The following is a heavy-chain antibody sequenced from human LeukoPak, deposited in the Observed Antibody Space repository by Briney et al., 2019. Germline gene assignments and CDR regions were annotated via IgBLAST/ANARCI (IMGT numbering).Heavy chain of an antibody. V-gene: IGHV3-74*01. Sequence: GGSLRLSCAASGFTFSSTWMHWFRQAPGRGPVWVSRIHSDGSSTIYADSVKGRFTISRDNARNTLYLQMNSLRAEDTAVYYCVRDRYYVPDYWGQGTLVTVSS. CDR3: VRDRYYVPDY. CDR1: GFTFSSTW. J-gene: IGHJ4*02. D-gene: IGHD3-16*01. CDR2: IHSDGSST.